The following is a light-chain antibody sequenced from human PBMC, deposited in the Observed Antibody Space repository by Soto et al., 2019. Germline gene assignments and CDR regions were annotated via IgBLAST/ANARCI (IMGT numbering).Light chain of an antibody. J-gene: IGKJ4*01. CDR3: QQYNDCPPA. Sequence: ETVMTQSPATLSLSPGERATLSCRASQSVSSKLAWYQQKPGQAPRFLIYGASTRATGIPARFRGSGSGTEFTLTIDRLQSEDFAVYYCQQYNDCPPAFGGGTKVEIK. V-gene: IGKV3-15*01. CDR1: QSVSSK. CDR2: GAS.